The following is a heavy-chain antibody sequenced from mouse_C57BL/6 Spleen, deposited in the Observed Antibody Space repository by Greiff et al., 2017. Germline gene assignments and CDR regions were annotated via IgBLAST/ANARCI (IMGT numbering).Heavy chain of an antibody. J-gene: IGHJ3*01. Sequence: QVQLQQSGPELVKPGASVKISCKASGYAFSSSWMNWVKQRPGKGLEWIGRIYPGDGDTNYNGKFKGKATLTADKSSSTAYMQLSSLTSEDSAVYVCARDYDGNWFAYWGQGTLVTVSA. D-gene: IGHD2-4*01. V-gene: IGHV1-82*01. CDR2: IYPGDGDT. CDR1: GYAFSSSW. CDR3: ARDYDGNWFAY.